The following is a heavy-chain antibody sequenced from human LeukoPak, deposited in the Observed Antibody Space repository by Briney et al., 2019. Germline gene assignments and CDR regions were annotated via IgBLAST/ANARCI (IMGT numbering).Heavy chain of an antibody. J-gene: IGHJ3*02. Sequence: ASVKVSCKASGYTFTAYYMHWVRQAPGQGLEWMGRINPNSGGTNYAQRFQGRVTKTRDTSISTAYMEMRRLKSDDTAVYYCARHSSGWYDDFDIWGQGTMVTVSS. CDR1: GYTFTAYY. CDR3: ARHSSGWYDDFDI. CDR2: INPNSGGT. D-gene: IGHD6-19*01. V-gene: IGHV1-2*06.